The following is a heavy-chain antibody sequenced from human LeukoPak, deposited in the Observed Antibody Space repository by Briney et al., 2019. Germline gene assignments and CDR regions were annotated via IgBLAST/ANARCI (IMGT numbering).Heavy chain of an antibody. Sequence: GASVKVSCKASAYTFTNYDISWVRQAPGQGLEWMGWISAYSGGTNYAQKVQGRVTMTTDTSTSTAYMKLRSLRSDDTAVYYCARDGIAARTSGMDVWGQGTTVTVSS. J-gene: IGHJ6*02. CDR3: ARDGIAARTSGMDV. CDR1: AYTFTNYD. D-gene: IGHD6-6*01. CDR2: ISAYSGGT. V-gene: IGHV1-18*01.